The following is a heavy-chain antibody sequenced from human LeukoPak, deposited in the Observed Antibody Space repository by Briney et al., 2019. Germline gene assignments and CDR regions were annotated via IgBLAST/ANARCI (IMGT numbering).Heavy chain of an antibody. V-gene: IGHV1-46*01. CDR1: GYTFTSHF. Sequence: ASVKVSCKASGYTFTSHFIHWARQAPGQGLEWMGIINPSGGSTNYAQKFQGRVTMTRDMSTSTVYMELSSLRSEDTAVYYCARGPYYYGSGSYQNYYYYYMDVWGKGTTVTVSS. J-gene: IGHJ6*03. D-gene: IGHD3-10*01. CDR3: ARGPYYYGSGSYQNYYYYYMDV. CDR2: INPSGGST.